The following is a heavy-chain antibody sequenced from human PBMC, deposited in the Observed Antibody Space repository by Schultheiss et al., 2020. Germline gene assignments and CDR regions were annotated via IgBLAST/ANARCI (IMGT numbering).Heavy chain of an antibody. CDR2: INHSGST. D-gene: IGHD3-3*01. CDR3: ARENLRITIFGVVIDY. J-gene: IGHJ4*02. CDR1: GGSFSGYY. Sequence: SETLSLTCAVYGGSFSGYYWSWIRQPPGKGLEWIGEINHSGSTNYNPSLKSRVTISVDTSKNQFSLKLSSVTAADAALYYCARENLRITIFGVVIDYWGQGTLVTVSS. V-gene: IGHV4-34*01.